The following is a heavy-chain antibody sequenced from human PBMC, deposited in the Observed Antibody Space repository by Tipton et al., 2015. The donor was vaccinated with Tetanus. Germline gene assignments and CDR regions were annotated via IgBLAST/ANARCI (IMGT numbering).Heavy chain of an antibody. CDR3: ARDSTGRFDP. CDR1: GYTFIGHY. CDR2: INPNSGDA. J-gene: IGHJ5*02. D-gene: IGHD2-2*01. V-gene: IGHV1-2*02. Sequence: QSGAEVKKPGASVKVSCKASGYTFIGHYMHWVRQAPGQGLEWMGWINPNSGDADFAQMFQGRVTMTRDTSISTAYMELSRLRSDDTAVYYCARDSTGRFDPWGQGTLVTVSS.